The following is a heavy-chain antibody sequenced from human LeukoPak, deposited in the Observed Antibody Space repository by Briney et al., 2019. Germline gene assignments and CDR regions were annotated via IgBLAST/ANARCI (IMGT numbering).Heavy chain of an antibody. CDR2: IDPNSGGT. CDR3: ARDSSSSRGYYYYYMDV. V-gene: IGHV1-2*02. D-gene: IGHD6-13*01. Sequence: ASVKVSCKASGGTFSSYAISWVRQAPGQGLEWMGWIDPNSGGTNYAQKFQGRVTMTRDTSISTAYMELSRLRSEDMAVYYCARDSSSSRGYYYYYMDVWGKGTTVTVSS. J-gene: IGHJ6*03. CDR1: GGTFSSYA.